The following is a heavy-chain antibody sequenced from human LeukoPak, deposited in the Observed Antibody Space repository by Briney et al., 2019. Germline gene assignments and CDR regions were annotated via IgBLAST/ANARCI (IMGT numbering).Heavy chain of an antibody. CDR2: ISWDGVNT. J-gene: IGHJ4*02. V-gene: IGHV3-43D*03. CDR1: GFSFDDYP. D-gene: IGHD4-17*01. CDR3: AKASISDYGDYPYHFDY. Sequence: GGSLRLSCAASGFSFDDYPMHWVRQSPGKGLEWVSLISWDGVNTYYGDSVKGRFTISRDNIKNSLYLQMNSLRAEDSALYYCAKASISDYGDYPYHFDYWGQGTLVTVSS.